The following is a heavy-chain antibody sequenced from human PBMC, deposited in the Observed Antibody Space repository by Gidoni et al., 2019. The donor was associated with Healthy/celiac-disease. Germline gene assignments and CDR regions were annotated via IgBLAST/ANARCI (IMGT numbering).Heavy chain of an antibody. CDR2: ISWNSGSR. Sequence: EVQLVESGGGLVQPGRSLRPSCTASGFPFDDYAMHWVRQAPGKGLEWVAGISWNSGSRGYADSVKGRFTISRDNAKNSLYLQMNSLRAEDTALYYCAKDISPEWFGELFSAMDVWGQGTTVTVSS. D-gene: IGHD3-10*01. CDR1: GFPFDDYA. V-gene: IGHV3-9*01. CDR3: AKDISPEWFGELFSAMDV. J-gene: IGHJ6*02.